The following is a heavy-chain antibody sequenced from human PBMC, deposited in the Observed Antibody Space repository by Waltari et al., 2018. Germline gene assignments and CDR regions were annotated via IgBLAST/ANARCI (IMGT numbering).Heavy chain of an antibody. CDR2: ISYDGSNK. D-gene: IGHD2-2*01. CDR3: ARDIGSSTTY. CDR1: GFTFSSYA. Sequence: QVQLVESGGGVVQPGRSLRLSCAASGFTFSSYAMPWVRQAPGKGLEWVAVISYDGSNKYYADSVKGRFTISRDNSKNTLYLQMNSLRAEDTAVYYCARDIGSSTTYWGQGTLVTVSS. J-gene: IGHJ4*02. V-gene: IGHV3-30-3*01.